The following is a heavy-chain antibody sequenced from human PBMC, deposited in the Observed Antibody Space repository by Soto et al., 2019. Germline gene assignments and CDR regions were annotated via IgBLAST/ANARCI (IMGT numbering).Heavy chain of an antibody. CDR3: ARGGRVKNMIVVVISQRPFDY. CDR2: INHSGST. D-gene: IGHD3-22*01. CDR1: GGSFSGYY. V-gene: IGHV4-34*01. J-gene: IGHJ4*02. Sequence: SETLSLPCAVYGGSFSGYYWSWIRQPPGKGLEWIGEINHSGSTNYNPSLKSRVTISVDTSKNQFSLKLSSVTAADTAVYYCARGGRVKNMIVVVISQRPFDYWGQGTLVTVSS.